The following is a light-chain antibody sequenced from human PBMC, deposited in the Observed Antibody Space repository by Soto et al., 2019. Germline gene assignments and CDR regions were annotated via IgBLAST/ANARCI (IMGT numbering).Light chain of an antibody. CDR1: QSVSSK. V-gene: IGKV3-20*01. CDR3: QQYDNSPLT. Sequence: EIVLTQSPGTLSLSPGERAAVSCRASQSVSSKLAWYQQKPGQAPRLLIYGASNRATGIPDRFSGSGSGTDFTLTISRLEPEDFAVYYCQQYDNSPLTFGGGTKVDIK. CDR2: GAS. J-gene: IGKJ4*01.